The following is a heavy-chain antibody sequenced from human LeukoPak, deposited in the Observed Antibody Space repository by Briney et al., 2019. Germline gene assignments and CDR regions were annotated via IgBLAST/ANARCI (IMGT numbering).Heavy chain of an antibody. CDR2: IVPIFGTA. V-gene: IGHV1-69*05. D-gene: IGHD3-22*01. J-gene: IGHJ2*01. Sequence: SVKVSCKASGGTFSSYAISWVRQAPGRGLEWMGGIVPIFGTANYAQKFQGRVTITTDESTSTAYMELSSLRSEDTAVYYCASPYYYDSSGSQRAHWYFDLWGRGTLVTVSS. CDR1: GGTFSSYA. CDR3: ASPYYYDSSGSQRAHWYFDL.